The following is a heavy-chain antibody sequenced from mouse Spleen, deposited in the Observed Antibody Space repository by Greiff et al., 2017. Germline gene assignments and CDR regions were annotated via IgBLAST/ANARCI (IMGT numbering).Heavy chain of an antibody. D-gene: IGHD4-1*01. V-gene: IGHV5-6*01. CDR2: ISSGGSYT. CDR1: GFTFSSYG. J-gene: IGHJ1*01. Sequence: EVMLVESGGDLVKPGGSLKLSCAASGFTFSSYGMSWVRQTPDKRLEWVATISSGGSYTYYPDSVKGRFTISRDNAKNTLYLQMSSLKSEDTAMYYCASWGTFGTGWYFDVWGAGTTGTVSS. CDR3: ASWGTFGTGWYFDV.